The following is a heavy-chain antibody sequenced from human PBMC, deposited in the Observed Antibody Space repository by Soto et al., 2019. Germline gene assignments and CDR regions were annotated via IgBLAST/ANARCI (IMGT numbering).Heavy chain of an antibody. Sequence: KTSETLSLTCAVSGGSINTFDFSWSWIRQPPGRGLEWIGSIYQSGRTYYIPSLKSRVTMSLEKSKNQFSLKINSVVAADTAIYSCPREMPILGVDPGGGVDVWGQGTTVTVSS. CDR1: GGSINTFDFS. J-gene: IGHJ6*02. V-gene: IGHV4-30-2*01. D-gene: IGHD3-3*01. CDR3: PREMPILGVDPGGGVDV. CDR2: IYQSGRT.